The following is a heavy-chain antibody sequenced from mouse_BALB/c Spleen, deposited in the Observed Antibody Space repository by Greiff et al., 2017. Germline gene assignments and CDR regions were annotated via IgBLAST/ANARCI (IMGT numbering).Heavy chain of an antibody. Sequence: EVMLVESGGGLVKPGGSLKLSCAASGFTFSDYYMYWVLQTPVKRLEWVATISDGGSYTYYPDSVKGRFTISRDNAKNNLYLQMSSLKSEDTAMYYCARDTHAMDYWGQGTSVTVSS. V-gene: IGHV5-4*02. CDR1: GFTFSDYY. J-gene: IGHJ4*01. CDR3: ARDTHAMDY. CDR2: ISDGGSYT.